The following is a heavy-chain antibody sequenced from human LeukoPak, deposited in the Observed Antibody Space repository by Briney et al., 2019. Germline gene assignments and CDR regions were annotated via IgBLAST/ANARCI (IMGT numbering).Heavy chain of an antibody. J-gene: IGHJ4*02. V-gene: IGHV1-46*01. CDR2: INPSGGST. D-gene: IGHD3-3*01. CDR1: GYTFTSYY. Sequence: APVKLSSKASGYTFTSYYMHSVRQAPGQGLEWRGIINPSGGSTSYAQKFQGGVTMTRDTSTSTVYMELSSPRSEDTAVYYCARDHRSRFLEWLADYWGQGTLVTVSS. CDR3: ARDHRSRFLEWLADY.